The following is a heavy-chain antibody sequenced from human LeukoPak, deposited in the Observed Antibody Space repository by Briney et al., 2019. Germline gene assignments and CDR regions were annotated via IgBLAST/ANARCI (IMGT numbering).Heavy chain of an antibody. J-gene: IGHJ6*02. Sequence: GGSLRLSCAASGFTFSSYGMHWVRQAPGKGLEWVAVISYDGSNKYYADSVKGRFTISRDNSKNTLYLQMNSLRAEDTAVYYCANTGDYGSYCMDVWGQGTTVTVSS. D-gene: IGHD3-10*01. CDR2: ISYDGSNK. CDR3: ANTGDYGSYCMDV. V-gene: IGHV3-30*18. CDR1: GFTFSSYG.